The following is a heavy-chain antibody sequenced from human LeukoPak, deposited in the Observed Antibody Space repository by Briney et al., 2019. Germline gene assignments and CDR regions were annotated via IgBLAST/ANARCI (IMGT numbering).Heavy chain of an antibody. Sequence: PSQTLSLTCTVSGGSISSCSYYWSWIPQPAGKGLVWIGRIYTSGSTNYNPSLKSRVTISVDTSKNQYSLKLSSVTAADTAVYYCARDRGHDSSGYAIDDWGQGTLVTVSS. J-gene: IGHJ4*01. CDR2: IYTSGST. D-gene: IGHD3-22*01. CDR3: ARDRGHDSSGYAIDD. CDR1: GGSISSCSYY. V-gene: IGHV4-61*02.